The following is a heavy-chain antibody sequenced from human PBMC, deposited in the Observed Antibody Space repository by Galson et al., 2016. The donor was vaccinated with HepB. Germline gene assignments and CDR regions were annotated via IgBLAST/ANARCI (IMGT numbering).Heavy chain of an antibody. Sequence: SLRLSCAVSGPGFKGYGMSWVRQAPGKGLQWVSDIDGEGRTTHHADSVKGRFTMSRDNSQDTVYLEMKRVRVEDTAIYYCAIGATGATWRNWGQGTLVTVSS. CDR2: IDGEGRTT. D-gene: IGHD1-1*01. J-gene: IGHJ4*02. V-gene: IGHV3-23*01. CDR3: AIGATGATWRN. CDR1: GPGFKGYG.